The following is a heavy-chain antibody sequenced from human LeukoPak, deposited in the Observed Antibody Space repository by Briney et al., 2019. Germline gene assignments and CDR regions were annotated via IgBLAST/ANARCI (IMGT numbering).Heavy chain of an antibody. CDR3: ARDGVGYYDSSGYYYFQH. D-gene: IGHD3-22*01. CDR2: INPNSGGT. J-gene: IGHJ1*01. Sequence: ASVKVSLKASGYTFTGYYMHWVRQARGQGLEWMGWINPNSGGTNYAQKFQGRVTMTRDTSISTAYMELSRLRSDGTGVYYCARDGVGYYDSSGYYYFQHWGQGTLVTVSS. CDR1: GYTFTGYY. V-gene: IGHV1-2*02.